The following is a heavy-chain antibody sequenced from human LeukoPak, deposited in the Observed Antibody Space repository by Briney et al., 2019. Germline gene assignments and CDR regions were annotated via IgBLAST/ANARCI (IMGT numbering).Heavy chain of an antibody. J-gene: IGHJ4*02. Sequence: GGSLRLSCAASGFTVSSNYMSWVRQDPGKGLEWVSVIYSGGSTYYADSVKGRFTISRDNSKNTLYLQMNSLRAEDTAVYYCARETRGIVDYWGQGTLVTVSS. CDR1: GFTVSSNY. V-gene: IGHV3-53*01. D-gene: IGHD3-22*01. CDR2: IYSGGST. CDR3: ARETRGIVDY.